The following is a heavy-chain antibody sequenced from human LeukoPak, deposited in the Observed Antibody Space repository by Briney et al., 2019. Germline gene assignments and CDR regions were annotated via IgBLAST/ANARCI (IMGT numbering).Heavy chain of an antibody. J-gene: IGHJ5*02. V-gene: IGHV4-34*01. CDR2: IKHSGST. CDR3: ARVACSSTSCYGWFDP. Sequence: PGGPLTLSCAASGFPLSRCEMNWVPQAPGKGLEWGGEIKHSGSTNYNPSLKSRVPISVDTAKTQFSLKLSSVSAADTAVYYCARVACSSTSCYGWFDPWGQGTLVTVSS. CDR1: GFPLSRCE. D-gene: IGHD2-2*01.